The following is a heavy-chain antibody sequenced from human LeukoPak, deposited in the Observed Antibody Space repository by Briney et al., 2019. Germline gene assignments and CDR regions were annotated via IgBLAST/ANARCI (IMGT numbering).Heavy chain of an antibody. V-gene: IGHV1-18*01. Sequence: ASVTVSFKASGYTFTNYGITWVRQAPGQGLEWMGWISAYNANTNYAQKLQGRVTMTTDTSTSTAYMELSSLRSDDTAVYFCARDYYSGSYYGDYWGQGTPVTVSS. J-gene: IGHJ4*02. D-gene: IGHD1-26*01. CDR1: GYTFTNYG. CDR2: ISAYNANT. CDR3: ARDYYSGSYYGDY.